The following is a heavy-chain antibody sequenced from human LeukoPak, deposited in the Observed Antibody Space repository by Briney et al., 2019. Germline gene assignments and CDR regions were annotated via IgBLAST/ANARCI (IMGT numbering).Heavy chain of an antibody. CDR2: IWYDGTSK. CDR1: GFSLSAYG. D-gene: IGHD6-13*01. Sequence: PGGSLRLSCAASGFSLSAYGVHWVRQAPGKGLGWVAVIWYDGTSKDYADSVKGRFTFSRDNSKTTLYLQMNSLTVEDTAVYYCARSQSSSLIDYWGQGTLVTVSS. J-gene: IGHJ4*02. V-gene: IGHV3-33*01. CDR3: ARSQSSSLIDY.